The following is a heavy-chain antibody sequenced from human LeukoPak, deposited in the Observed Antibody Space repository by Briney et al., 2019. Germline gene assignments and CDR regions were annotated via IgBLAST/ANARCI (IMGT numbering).Heavy chain of an antibody. CDR1: GFTFSSYA. V-gene: IGHV3-33*01. Sequence: GGSLRLSCAASGFTFSSYAMHWVRQAPGKGLEWVAVIWYDGSNKYYADSVKGRFTISRDSSKNTLYLQMNSLRAEDTAVYYCARLRDDAFDIWGQGTMVTVSS. J-gene: IGHJ3*02. D-gene: IGHD4-17*01. CDR2: IWYDGSNK. CDR3: ARLRDDAFDI.